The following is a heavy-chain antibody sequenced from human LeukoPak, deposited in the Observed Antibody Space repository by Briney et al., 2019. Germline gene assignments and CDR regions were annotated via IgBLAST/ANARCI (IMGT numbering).Heavy chain of an antibody. CDR3: KGSGWHDPGIDY. Sequence: PSETLSLTCSVSGGSISSSNYYWAWIRQPPGKGLEYIGSIYYGGTIYYNVALKSRVSISVDPSKNEFSLRVTSPTAADTAIYFCKGSGWHDPGIDYWGQGILVTVSS. CDR2: IYYGGTI. D-gene: IGHD6-19*01. V-gene: IGHV4-39*01. CDR1: GGSISSSNYY. J-gene: IGHJ4*02.